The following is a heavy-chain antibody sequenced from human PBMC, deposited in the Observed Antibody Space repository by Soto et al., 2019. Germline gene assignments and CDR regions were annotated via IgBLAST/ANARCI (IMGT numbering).Heavy chain of an antibody. CDR3: ARDEGRCSGGSCYPKADDAFDS. J-gene: IGHJ3*02. CDR2: ISAYNGNT. CDR1: GYTFTSYC. D-gene: IGHD2-15*01. V-gene: IGHV1-18*01. Sequence: ASVKVSCKASGYTFTSYCISWVRQAPGQGLEWMGWISAYNGNTNYAQKLQGRVTMTTDTSTSTAYMELRSLGSDDTAVYYCARDEGRCSGGSCYPKADDAFDSWGQGTMVTVSS.